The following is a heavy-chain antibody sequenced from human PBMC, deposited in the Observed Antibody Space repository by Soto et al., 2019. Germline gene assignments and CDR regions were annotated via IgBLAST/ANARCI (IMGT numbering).Heavy chain of an antibody. Sequence: SETLSLTCAVSGGSISSSNWWSWVRQPPGKGLEWIGEIYHSGSTNYNPSLKSRVTISVDKSKNQFSLKLSSVTAADTAVYYCALLGNYRSGGHDYWGQGTLVTVSS. CDR1: GGSISSSNW. D-gene: IGHD1-7*01. V-gene: IGHV4-4*02. CDR2: IYHSGST. CDR3: ALLGNYRSGGHDY. J-gene: IGHJ4*02.